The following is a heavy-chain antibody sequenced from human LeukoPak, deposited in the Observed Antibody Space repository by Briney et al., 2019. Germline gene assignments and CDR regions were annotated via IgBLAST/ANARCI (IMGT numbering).Heavy chain of an antibody. V-gene: IGHV3-13*01. CDR2: IGSAGDT. D-gene: IGHD5-24*01. CDR1: GFTFSRYD. J-gene: IGHJ4*02. Sequence: PGGSLRLSCAASGFTFSRYDMHWVRQATGKGLEWVSAIGSAGDTYYPGSVKGRFTISRENGKNSLYLQMNSLRAGDTAVYYCARMVGDGYNMGFDYWGQGTLVTVSS. CDR3: ARMVGDGYNMGFDY.